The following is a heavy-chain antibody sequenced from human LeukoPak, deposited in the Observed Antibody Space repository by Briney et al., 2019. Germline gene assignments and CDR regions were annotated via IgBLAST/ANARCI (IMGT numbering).Heavy chain of an antibody. J-gene: IGHJ4*02. Sequence: GGSLRLSCAASGFTFSTYSMNWVRQAPGKGLEWVSYISSSSGTIYYADSVKGRFTISRDNAKNSLYLQMNSLRAEDTAVYYCARDRPYLNTVMISGIVNWGQGTLVTVSA. V-gene: IGHV3-48*04. CDR1: GFTFSTYS. D-gene: IGHD3/OR15-3a*01. CDR2: ISSSSGTI. CDR3: ARDRPYLNTVMISGIVN.